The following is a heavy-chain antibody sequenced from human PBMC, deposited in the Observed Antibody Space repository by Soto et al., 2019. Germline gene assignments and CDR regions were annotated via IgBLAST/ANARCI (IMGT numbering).Heavy chain of an antibody. J-gene: IGHJ4*02. Sequence: EVQLLESGGGLVQPGGSLRLSCAASGFTFSGYAMNWVRQAPGKGLEWVSDVSGSGGSTYYADSVKGRFTISRDNSKNTLYLQMNSLRAEDTAVYYYAKRVGHGFDYWGQGTLVTVSS. CDR2: VSGSGGST. CDR3: AKRVGHGFDY. CDR1: GFTFSGYA. V-gene: IGHV3-23*01.